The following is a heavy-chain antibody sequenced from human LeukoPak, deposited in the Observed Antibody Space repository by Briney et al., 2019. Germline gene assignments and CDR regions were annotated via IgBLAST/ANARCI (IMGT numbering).Heavy chain of an antibody. Sequence: PGGSLRLSCAASGFTFSSYWMDWVRQAPGKGMVWVSCIKSDGSTNYADSVKGRFTISRDNAKNTLSLQMNRLRAEDTGVYYCARAPSEIGGYYPEYFRHWGQGTLVTVSS. CDR3: ARAPSEIGGYYPEYFRH. CDR1: GFTFSSYW. V-gene: IGHV3-74*01. CDR2: IKSDGST. J-gene: IGHJ1*01. D-gene: IGHD3-22*01.